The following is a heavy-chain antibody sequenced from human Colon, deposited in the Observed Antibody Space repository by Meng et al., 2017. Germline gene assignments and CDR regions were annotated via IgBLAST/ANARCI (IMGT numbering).Heavy chain of an antibody. CDR3: ARSPYDFWSGYSRIFDY. D-gene: IGHD3-3*01. CDR1: GYTFTGYY. Sequence: QVQRVQAGAEVKKPGASVKVSCKASGYTFTGYYMHWVRQAPGQGLEWMGRINPNSGGTNYAQKFQGRVTMTRDTSISTAYMELSRLRSDDTAVYYCARSPYDFWSGYSRIFDYWGQGTLVTVSS. V-gene: IGHV1-2*06. CDR2: INPNSGGT. J-gene: IGHJ4*02.